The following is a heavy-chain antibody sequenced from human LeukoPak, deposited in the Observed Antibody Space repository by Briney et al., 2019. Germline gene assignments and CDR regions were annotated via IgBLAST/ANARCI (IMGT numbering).Heavy chain of an antibody. CDR3: ARRRGVTVDY. CDR2: IYYSGST. V-gene: IGHV4-59*01. CDR1: GCSISSYY. D-gene: IGHD2-21*02. J-gene: IGHJ4*02. Sequence: SETLSLTCTVSGCSISSYYWSWVRQPPGKGLEWIGYIYYSGSTNYNPALKSRVTISVDTSKSQFSLTVSSVTGADTAVYYCARRRGVTVDYWGKGTLVTVSS.